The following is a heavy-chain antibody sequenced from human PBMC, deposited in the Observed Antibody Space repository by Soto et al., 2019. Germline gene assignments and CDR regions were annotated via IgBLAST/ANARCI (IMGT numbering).Heavy chain of an antibody. CDR1: GYTFTSYG. J-gene: IGHJ6*02. D-gene: IGHD2-2*01. CDR2: ISAYNGNT. Sequence: ASVKVSCKASGYTFTSYGISWVRQAPGQGLEWMGWISAYNGNTNYAQKLQGRVTMTTDTSTSTAYMELRSLRSDDTAVYYCARDKDQLVFLPYGMDVWGQGATVTVSS. V-gene: IGHV1-18*01. CDR3: ARDKDQLVFLPYGMDV.